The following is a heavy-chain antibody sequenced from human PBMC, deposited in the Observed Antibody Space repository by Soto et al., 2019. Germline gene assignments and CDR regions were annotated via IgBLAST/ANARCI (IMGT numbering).Heavy chain of an antibody. J-gene: IGHJ4*02. V-gene: IGHV3-48*02. D-gene: IGHD6-19*01. CDR1: GFTLSSYS. CDR2: ISGSGGTI. CDR3: ARETGLTSSGWSYYFDF. Sequence: EAQLVESGGGMVQPGGSLRVSCAASGFTLSSYSMHWVRQAPGKGLEWVSYISGSGGTIYYADSVKGRFTISRDNAKNSLSVQMNSLRDEDTAVYFCARETGLTSSGWSYYFDFWGQGTRVTVSS.